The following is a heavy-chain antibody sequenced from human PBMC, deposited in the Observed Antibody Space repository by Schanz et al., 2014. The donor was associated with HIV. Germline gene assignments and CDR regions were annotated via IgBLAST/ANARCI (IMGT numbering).Heavy chain of an antibody. CDR1: GFIFDDYA. D-gene: IGHD5-18*01. CDR2: ISWNSDSK. CDR3: XXXXGVVSGMVTNYYYGMDV. Sequence: EVQLVESGGGLVQPGRSLRLSCAASGFIFDDYAMHWARQAPGKGLGWVSGISWNSDSKGYADSVKGRFTISRDNAKNSLXXXXNSLRAEDTALXXXXXXXGVVSGMVTNYYYGMDVWGQGTTVTVSS. J-gene: IGHJ6*02. V-gene: IGHV3-9*01.